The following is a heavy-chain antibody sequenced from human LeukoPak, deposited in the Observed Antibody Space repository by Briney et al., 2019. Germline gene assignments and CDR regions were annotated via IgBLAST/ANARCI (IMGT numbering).Heavy chain of an antibody. V-gene: IGHV3-48*01. Sequence: GGSLRLSCAAPEFSLGAYAMNWVRQAPGKGLEWVSYISASSSATYYAESVKGRFTISRDNGQNSLYLQMNSLTAGDTAVYYCTRGVGRRGGTFDFWGQGTLVTVSS. CDR1: EFSLGAYA. J-gene: IGHJ4*02. D-gene: IGHD3-10*01. CDR3: TRGVGRRGGTFDF. CDR2: ISASSSAT.